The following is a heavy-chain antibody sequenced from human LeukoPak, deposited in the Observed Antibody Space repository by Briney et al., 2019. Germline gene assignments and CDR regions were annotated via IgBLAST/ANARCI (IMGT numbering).Heavy chain of an antibody. CDR1: GFTVSSNY. J-gene: IGHJ4*02. Sequence: GGSLRLSCAASGFTVSSNYMSWVRQAPGKGLEWVSSISSSSSYIYYADSVKGRFTISRDNAKNSLYLQMNSLRAEDTAVYYCARPRIYGDYPPGLFYYWGQGTLVTVSS. CDR2: ISSSSSYI. V-gene: IGHV3-21*01. CDR3: ARPRIYGDYPPGLFYY. D-gene: IGHD4-17*01.